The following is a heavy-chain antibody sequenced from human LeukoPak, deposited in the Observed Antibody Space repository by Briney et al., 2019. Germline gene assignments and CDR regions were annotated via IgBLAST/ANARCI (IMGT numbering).Heavy chain of an antibody. CDR1: GGSLSHFF. CDR2: VGHTGTT. Sequence: SETLSLTCSVSGGSLSHFFWTWIRQSPGGGLEWIASVGHTGTTNYKSSPKSRLTISKDTSKNQVSLRLTSVTVADTAMYYCARVSKSYFDSGNYPKVNHYFDYWGQGILVTVSS. J-gene: IGHJ4*02. CDR3: ARVSKSYFDSGNYPKVNHYFDY. D-gene: IGHD3-10*01. V-gene: IGHV4-59*01.